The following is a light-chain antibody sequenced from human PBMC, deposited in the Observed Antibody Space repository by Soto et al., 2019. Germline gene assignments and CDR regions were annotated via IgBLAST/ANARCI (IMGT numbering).Light chain of an antibody. CDR3: QQYSNWPPYT. V-gene: IGKV3-15*01. CDR2: GAS. J-gene: IGKJ2*01. Sequence: EIVMTQSPATLSVSPGERATLSCRASQSVSSNLAWYQQKPGQAPRLLIYGASTRVTGIPARFSGSGSGTEFTLTISSLQSEDFAVYYCQQYSNWPPYTFGQGTKLEIK. CDR1: QSVSSN.